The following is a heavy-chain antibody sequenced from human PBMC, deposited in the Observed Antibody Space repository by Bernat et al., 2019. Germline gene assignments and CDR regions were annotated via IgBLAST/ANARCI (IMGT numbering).Heavy chain of an antibody. Sequence: QVQLQESGPGLVKPSQTLSLTCTVSGGSISSGGYYWSWIRQHPGKGLEWIGYISYSGSTYYHPSLKTRVTISVDTSKNPFSLKLSSVTGADTAVYYCARWTRGGTANTKFDPWGQGTLVTVSA. CDR3: ARWTRGGTANTKFDP. D-gene: IGHD5-18*01. V-gene: IGHV4-31*03. CDR2: ISYSGST. J-gene: IGHJ5*02. CDR1: GGSISSGGYY.